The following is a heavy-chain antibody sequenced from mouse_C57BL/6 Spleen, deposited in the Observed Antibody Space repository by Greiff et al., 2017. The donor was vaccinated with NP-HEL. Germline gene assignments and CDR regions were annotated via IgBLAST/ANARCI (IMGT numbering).Heavy chain of an antibody. CDR3: ARWWVYFEV. Sequence: EVKLVESGGGLVKPGGSLKLSCAASGFTFSDYGMHWVRQAPEKGLEWVAYISSGSSTIYYADTVKGRITISRDNAKNTLFLQMTSLGSEDTAMYYCARWWVYFEVWGTGTTVTVSS. V-gene: IGHV5-17*01. CDR2: ISSGSSTI. D-gene: IGHD1-1*02. J-gene: IGHJ1*03. CDR1: GFTFSDYG.